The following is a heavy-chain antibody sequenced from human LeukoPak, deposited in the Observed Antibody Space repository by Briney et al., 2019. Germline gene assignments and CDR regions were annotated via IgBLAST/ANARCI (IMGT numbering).Heavy chain of an antibody. CDR1: GYTFTSYG. J-gene: IGHJ4*02. CDR3: AREVPDYYGSGRPAVVDY. V-gene: IGHV1-18*01. CDR2: ISVYNGNT. D-gene: IGHD3-10*01. Sequence: ASVKVSCKASGYTFTSYGISWVRQAPGQGLEWMGWISVYNGNTNYAQKLQGRVTMTTDTSTSTAYMELRSLRSDDTAVYYCAREVPDYYGSGRPAVVDYWGQGTLVTVSS.